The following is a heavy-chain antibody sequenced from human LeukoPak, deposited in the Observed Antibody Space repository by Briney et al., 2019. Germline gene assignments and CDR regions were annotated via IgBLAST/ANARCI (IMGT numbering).Heavy chain of an antibody. CDR1: GGSISGYY. D-gene: IGHD2-15*01. CDR3: ARGECSGGSCYFAPVDY. Sequence: SETLSLTCTVSGGSISGYYCSWVRQPPGKEMEWIGYVYSSGNTNYNPSLKSRVTLSVDTSKNQFSLKLVSVTAADTAVYYCARGECSGGSCYFAPVDYWGQGTLVTVSS. J-gene: IGHJ4*02. CDR2: VYSSGNT. V-gene: IGHV4-59*08.